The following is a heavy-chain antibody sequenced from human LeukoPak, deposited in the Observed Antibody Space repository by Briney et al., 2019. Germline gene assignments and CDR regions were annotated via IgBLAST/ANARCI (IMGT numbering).Heavy chain of an antibody. Sequence: ASVKVSCKASGYTFTSYYMHWVRQDPGQGLEWMGIINPSGGSTSYAQKFQGRVTMTRDTSTITVYMELSSLSSEDTAVYYCARDSVGATVYWGQGTLVTVSS. V-gene: IGHV1-46*01. CDR1: GYTFTSYY. D-gene: IGHD1-26*01. CDR3: ARDSVGATVY. J-gene: IGHJ4*02. CDR2: INPSGGST.